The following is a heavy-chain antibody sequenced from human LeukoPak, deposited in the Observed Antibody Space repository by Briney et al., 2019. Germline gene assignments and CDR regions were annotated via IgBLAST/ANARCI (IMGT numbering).Heavy chain of an antibody. CDR2: INHSGST. CDR1: GGSFSGYY. J-gene: IGHJ4*02. D-gene: IGHD3-22*01. Sequence: PSETLSLTCAVYGGSFSGYYWSWIRQPPGKGLEWIGEINHSGSTNYNPSLKSRVTISVDTPKNQFSLKLSSVTAADTAVYYCARGLDSSGYYYVDYWGQGTLVTVSS. V-gene: IGHV4-34*01. CDR3: ARGLDSSGYYYVDY.